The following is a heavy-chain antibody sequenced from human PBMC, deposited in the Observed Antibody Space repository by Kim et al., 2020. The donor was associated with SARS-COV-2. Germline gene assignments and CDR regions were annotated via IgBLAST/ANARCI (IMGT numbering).Heavy chain of an antibody. D-gene: IGHD3-10*01. Sequence: GGSLRLSCAASGFTVSSNYMSWVRQAPGKGLEWVSVIYSGGSTYYADSVKGRFTISRDNSKNTLYLQMNSLRAEDTAVYYCAKSGFGEFPSMDVWGQGTTVTVSS. J-gene: IGHJ6*02. CDR3: AKSGFGEFPSMDV. CDR2: IYSGGST. V-gene: IGHV3-66*01. CDR1: GFTVSSNY.